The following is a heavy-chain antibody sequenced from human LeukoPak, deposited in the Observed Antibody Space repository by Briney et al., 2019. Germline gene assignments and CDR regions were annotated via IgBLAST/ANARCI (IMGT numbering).Heavy chain of an antibody. CDR3: ARGDTYWDY. CDR1: GYTFTAYY. Sequence: ASVTLSCKASGYTFTAYYVHWVRQAPGQGPEWMGWIHPNSGGTKYAQNFQGRVTMTRDTSITTAYMELSSLRSDDTAVYYCARGDTYWDYWGQGTQGSVSS. CDR2: IHPNSGGT. V-gene: IGHV1-2*02. D-gene: IGHD2-15*01. J-gene: IGHJ4*02.